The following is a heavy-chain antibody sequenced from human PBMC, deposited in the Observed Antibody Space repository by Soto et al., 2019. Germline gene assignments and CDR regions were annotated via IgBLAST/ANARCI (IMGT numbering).Heavy chain of an antibody. J-gene: IGHJ6*03. D-gene: IGHD3-3*01. CDR2: INHSGST. CDR1: GGSFTGNY. CDR3: ARARVFGVVSRYNCYMDV. V-gene: IGHV4-34*01. Sequence: SETLSLTCAVFGGSFTGNYWSWIRQPPGKGLEWIGEINHSGSTNYNPSLKSRVTISLDTSKNQFSLKLSSVTASDTAVYFCARARVFGVVSRYNCYMDVWGKGTTVTVSS.